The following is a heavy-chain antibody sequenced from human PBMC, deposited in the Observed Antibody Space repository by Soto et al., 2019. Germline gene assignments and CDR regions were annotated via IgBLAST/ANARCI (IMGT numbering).Heavy chain of an antibody. CDR3: ASSAGCSGGSCYSIFDY. D-gene: IGHD2-15*01. J-gene: IGHJ4*02. Sequence: QVQLVQSGAEVKKPGSSVKVSCKASGGTFSSYAISWVRQAPGQGLEWMGGIIPIFGTANYAQKFQGRVTITADESTSTAYMELSSMRSEDTAVYYCASSAGCSGGSCYSIFDYWGQGTLVTVSS. CDR2: IIPIFGTA. CDR1: GGTFSSYA. V-gene: IGHV1-69*01.